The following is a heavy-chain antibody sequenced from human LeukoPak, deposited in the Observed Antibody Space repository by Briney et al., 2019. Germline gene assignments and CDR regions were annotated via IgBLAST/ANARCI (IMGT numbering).Heavy chain of an antibody. D-gene: IGHD3-10*01. CDR2: INHGGST. CDR1: GGSFGGYY. J-gene: IGHJ5*02. V-gene: IGHV4-34*01. CDR3: ARGRYYYGSGSYIHNWFDP. Sequence: SETLSLTCAVYGGSFGGYYRRWIRQPPGKGLEWVGEINHGGSTNYNPSVKSRFTISVDTSKNQFSLKLSSVTAADTAVYYCARGRYYYGSGSYIHNWFDPWGQGTLVTVSS.